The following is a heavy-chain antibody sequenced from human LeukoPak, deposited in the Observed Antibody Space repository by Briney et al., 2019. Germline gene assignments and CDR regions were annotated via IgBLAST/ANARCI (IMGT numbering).Heavy chain of an antibody. V-gene: IGHV1-2*02. J-gene: IGHJ4*02. D-gene: IGHD6-13*01. CDR2: INPNSGGT. CDR1: GYTFTGYY. Sequence: ASVKVSCKASGYTFTGYYMHWVRQVPGQGLEWMGWINPNSGGTNYAQKFQGRVTMTRDTSISTAYMELSRLRSDDTAVYYCASSIAAAGVFDYWGQGTLVTVSS. CDR3: ASSIAAAGVFDY.